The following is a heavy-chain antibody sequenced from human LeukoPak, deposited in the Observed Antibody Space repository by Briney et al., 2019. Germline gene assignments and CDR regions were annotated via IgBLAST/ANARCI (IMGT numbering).Heavy chain of an antibody. CDR3: ASRWSEYSSSYDY. D-gene: IGHD6-13*01. V-gene: IGHV1-69*05. CDR2: IIPIFGTA. J-gene: IGHJ4*02. CDR1: GGTFSGYA. Sequence: SVKVSCKASGGTFSGYAISWVRQAPGQGLEWMGGIIPIFGTANYAQKFQGRVTITTDESTSTAYMELSSLRSEDTAVYYCASRWSEYSSSYDYWGQGTLVTVSS.